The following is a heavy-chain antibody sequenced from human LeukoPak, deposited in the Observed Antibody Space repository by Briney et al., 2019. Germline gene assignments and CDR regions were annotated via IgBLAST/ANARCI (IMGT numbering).Heavy chain of an antibody. CDR3: ARDSGGWYGDYGDWFDP. Sequence: PSETLSLTCAVYGGSFSGYYWSWIRQPAGKGLEWIGRIYTSGSTNYNPSLKSRVTISVDTSKNQFSLKLSSVTAADTAVYYCARDSGGWYGDYGDWFDPWGQGTLVTVSS. CDR1: GGSFSGYY. D-gene: IGHD4-17*01. CDR2: IYTSGST. J-gene: IGHJ5*02. V-gene: IGHV4-4*07.